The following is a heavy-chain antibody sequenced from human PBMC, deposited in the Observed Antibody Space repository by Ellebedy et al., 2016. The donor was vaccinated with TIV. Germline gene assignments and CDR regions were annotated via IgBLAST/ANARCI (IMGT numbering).Heavy chain of an antibody. CDR3: GRKDGDY. J-gene: IGHJ4*02. CDR1: GGSISSSYY. D-gene: IGHD6-6*01. V-gene: IGHV4-39*07. CDR2: IYYNGNT. Sequence: SETLSLTXTVSGGSISSSYYWGWIRQPPGKGLEWIGTIYYNGNTYYNAPLKSRVTISRDTSKNQFSLKVYSVTAADTAVYYCGRKDGDYWGQGALVTVSS.